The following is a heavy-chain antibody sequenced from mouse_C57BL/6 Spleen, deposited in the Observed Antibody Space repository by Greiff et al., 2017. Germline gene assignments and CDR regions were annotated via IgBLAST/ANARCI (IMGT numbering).Heavy chain of an antibody. D-gene: IGHD2-3*01. J-gene: IGHJ2*01. CDR2: IHPNSGST. V-gene: IGHV1-64*01. CDR3: ARIDGYYVYFDY. CDR1: GYTFTSYW. Sequence: QVQLQQPGAELVKPGASVKLSCKASGYTFTSYWMHWVKQRPGQGLEWIGMIHPNSGSTNYNEKFKSKATLTVDKSSSTAYMQLSSLTSEDSAVYYRARIDGYYVYFDYWGQGTTLTVSS.